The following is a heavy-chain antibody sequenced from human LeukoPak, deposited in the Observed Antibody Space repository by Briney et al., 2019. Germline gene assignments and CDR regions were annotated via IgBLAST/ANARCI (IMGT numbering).Heavy chain of an antibody. Sequence: AGSLTLSCPASGFTFGSYNMNWVRQAPGTGLEWVSSISSSSTYIYYADSVKGRFTKSRDNAKKSLYLQMNSLRAEDTAVYYCARDQGGSDPYYFDYWGQGTLVTVSS. CDR2: ISSSSTYI. D-gene: IGHD1-26*01. CDR1: GFTFGSYN. CDR3: ARDQGGSDPYYFDY. J-gene: IGHJ4*02. V-gene: IGHV3-21*01.